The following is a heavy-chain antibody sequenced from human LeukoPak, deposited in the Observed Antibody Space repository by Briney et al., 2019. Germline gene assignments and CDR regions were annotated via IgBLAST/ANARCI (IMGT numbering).Heavy chain of an antibody. Sequence: PSETLSLTCTVSGGSISSYYWSWIRQPPGKGLEWIGYIYYSGSTNYNPSLKSRVTISVDTSKNQFSLKLSSVTAADTAVYYCAREGSCSSTSCYSHSNWFDPWGQGTLVTVSS. D-gene: IGHD2-2*02. CDR1: GGSISSYY. J-gene: IGHJ5*02. CDR3: AREGSCSSTSCYSHSNWFDP. V-gene: IGHV4-59*01. CDR2: IYYSGST.